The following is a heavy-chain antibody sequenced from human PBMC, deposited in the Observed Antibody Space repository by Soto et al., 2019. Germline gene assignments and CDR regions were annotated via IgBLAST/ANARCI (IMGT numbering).Heavy chain of an antibody. CDR3: AKDGPITMVRGVIRGPTWPYGMDV. CDR1: GFTFSSYA. J-gene: IGHJ6*02. Sequence: PGGSLRLSCAASGFTFSSYAMSWVRQATGKGLEWVSAISGSGGSTYYADSVKGRFTISRDNSKNTLYLQMNSLRAEDTAVYYSAKDGPITMVRGVIRGPTWPYGMDVWGQGTTVTVSS. D-gene: IGHD3-10*01. CDR2: ISGSGGST. V-gene: IGHV3-23*01.